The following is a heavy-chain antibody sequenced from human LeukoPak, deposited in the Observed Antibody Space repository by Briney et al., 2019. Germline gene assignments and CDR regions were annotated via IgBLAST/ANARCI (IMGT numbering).Heavy chain of an antibody. V-gene: IGHV3-7*03. Sequence: GGSLRLSCAASGFTVSSNYMSWVRQAPGKGLEWVANIKQDGSEKYYVDSVKGRFTISRDNAKNSLYLQMNSLRAEDTAVYYCAKAGATVGYNWFDPWGQGTLVTVSS. CDR2: IKQDGSEK. J-gene: IGHJ5*02. CDR3: AKAGATVGYNWFDP. D-gene: IGHD1-26*01. CDR1: GFTVSSNY.